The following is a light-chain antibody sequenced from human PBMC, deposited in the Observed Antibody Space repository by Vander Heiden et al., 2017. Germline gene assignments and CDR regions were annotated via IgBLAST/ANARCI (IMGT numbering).Light chain of an antibody. J-gene: IGKJ4*01. V-gene: IGKV1-9*01. Sequence: DIQLTQSPSFLSASVGDRVTITCRASQGISSSLAWYQQKPGKAPKLLIYAASNLQSGVPSRFSGSTSGTEFTLTISSLQPEDYATYYCQRLNEYPLTLGGGTKVEIK. CDR1: QGISSS. CDR2: AAS. CDR3: QRLNEYPLT.